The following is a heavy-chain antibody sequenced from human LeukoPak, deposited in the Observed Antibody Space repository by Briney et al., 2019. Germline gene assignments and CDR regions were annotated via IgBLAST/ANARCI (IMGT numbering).Heavy chain of an antibody. CDR1: GFTFSSYE. CDR2: ISSSGSTI. J-gene: IGHJ3*02. CDR3: AGSSNDAFDI. D-gene: IGHD2-15*01. Sequence: GGSLRLYCAASGFTFSSYEMNWVRQAPGKCLEWVSYISSSGSTIYYADSVKGRFTISRDNAKNSLYLQMNSLRAEDTAVYYCAGSSNDAFDIWGQGTMVTVSS. V-gene: IGHV3-48*03.